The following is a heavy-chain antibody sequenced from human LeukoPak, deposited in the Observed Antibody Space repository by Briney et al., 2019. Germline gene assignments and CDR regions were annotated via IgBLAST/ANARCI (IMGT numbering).Heavy chain of an antibody. CDR2: INPNSGGT. D-gene: IGHD2-15*01. Sequence: ASVKVSCKASGYTFTGYYMHWVRQAPGQGLEWMGWINPNSGGTNYAQKFQGRVTMTRDTSISTACMELSRLRSDDTAAYYCAKAPFCSGGSCYKTFDYWGQGTLVTVSS. J-gene: IGHJ4*02. CDR3: AKAPFCSGGSCYKTFDY. CDR1: GYTFTGYY. V-gene: IGHV1-2*02.